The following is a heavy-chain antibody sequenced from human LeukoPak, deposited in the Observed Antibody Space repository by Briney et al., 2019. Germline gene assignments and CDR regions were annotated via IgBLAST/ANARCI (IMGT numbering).Heavy chain of an antibody. CDR3: AGGRMALGDF. CDR2: INSDGSII. CDR1: GFTFSSYW. Sequence: GGSLRLSCAASGFTFSSYWMHWVRQAPGKGLVWVSRINSDGSIITYADSVKGRFTISRDNAKNTLYLQMNSLRAEDTAVYYCAGGRMALGDFWGQGTLVTVSS. V-gene: IGHV3-74*01. D-gene: IGHD7-27*01. J-gene: IGHJ4*02.